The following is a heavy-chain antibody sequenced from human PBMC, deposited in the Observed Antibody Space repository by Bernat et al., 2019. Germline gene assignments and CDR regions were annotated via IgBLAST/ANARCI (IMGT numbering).Heavy chain of an antibody. CDR3: ARDETFADGTHPFDS. CDR2: ISAGSPNT. Sequence: QVQLVQSGAEVKKPGASVMISCKASGYTFSSYALAWFRQAPGQGLEWMGWISAGSPNTKYSQKFQGRGTITRDTSTTTTYIQLSRLTSEDTAVYYCARDETFADGTHPFDSWGQGTLVTVSS. J-gene: IGHJ5*01. CDR1: GYTFSSYA. V-gene: IGHV1-3*01.